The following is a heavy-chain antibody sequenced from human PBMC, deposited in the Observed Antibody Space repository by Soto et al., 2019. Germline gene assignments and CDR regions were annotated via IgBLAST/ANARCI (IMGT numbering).Heavy chain of an antibody. V-gene: IGHV3-21*01. D-gene: IGHD2-8*01. CDR3: ATSYAIPNYYYYGMDV. CDR2: ISSSSSYI. Sequence: PGGSLRLSCAASGFTFSSYSMNWVRQAPGKGLEWVSSISSSSSYIYYADSVKGRFTISRDNAKNSLYLQMNSLRAEDTAVYYCATSYAIPNYYYYGMDVWGQGTTVTVSS. CDR1: GFTFSSYS. J-gene: IGHJ6*02.